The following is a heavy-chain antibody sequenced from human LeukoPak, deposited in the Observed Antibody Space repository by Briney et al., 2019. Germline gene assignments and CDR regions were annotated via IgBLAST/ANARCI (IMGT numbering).Heavy chain of an antibody. CDR1: GGSISSYY. D-gene: IGHD3-9*01. Sequence: SETLSLTCTVSGGSISSYYWSWIRQPPGKGLEWIGYIYYSGSTNYNPSLKSRVTISVATSKNQLSLKLSSVTAADTAVYYCARSGRRSYDILTGGHRGRFDPWGQGTLVTVSS. V-gene: IGHV4-59*01. CDR3: ARSGRRSYDILTGGHRGRFDP. CDR2: IYYSGST. J-gene: IGHJ5*02.